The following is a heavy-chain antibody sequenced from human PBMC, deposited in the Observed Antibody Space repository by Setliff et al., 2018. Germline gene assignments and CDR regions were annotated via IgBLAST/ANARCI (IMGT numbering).Heavy chain of an antibody. CDR3: ARDRSSIAVAGGGVDY. V-gene: IGHV4-59*11. CDR1: GGSISSHY. D-gene: IGHD6-19*01. CDR2: IYYSGST. J-gene: IGHJ4*02. Sequence: SETLSLTCTASGGSISSHYWSWIRQPPGKGLEWIGSIYYSGSTNYNPSLKSRVTISVDTSKNQFSLKLSSVTAADTAVYYCARDRSSIAVAGGGVDYWGQGTLVTVSS.